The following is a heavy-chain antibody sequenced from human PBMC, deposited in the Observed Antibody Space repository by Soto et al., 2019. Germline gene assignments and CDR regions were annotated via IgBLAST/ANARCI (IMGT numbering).Heavy chain of an antibody. CDR2: IGSVGGDT. Sequence: EVQLLESGGGLVQPGGSLRLSCAASGFTFYSYAMGWVRQAPGKGLEWVSTIGSVGGDTYYADSVKGRFTISRDDSKNTLLLQMNSLRAEDTAVYYCVKDRMAYTSVWDPFDIWGQGTMVTVSS. J-gene: IGHJ3*02. CDR3: VKDRMAYTSVWDPFDI. D-gene: IGHD2-2*02. V-gene: IGHV3-23*01. CDR1: GFTFYSYA.